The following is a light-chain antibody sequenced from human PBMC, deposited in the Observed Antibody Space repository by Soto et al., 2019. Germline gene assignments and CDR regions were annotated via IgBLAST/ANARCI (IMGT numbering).Light chain of an antibody. J-gene: IGKJ4*01. CDR1: QSVGNN. Sequence: EIVVTQSPATLSVSPGERATLSCRVSQSVGNNFAWYQQKPGQAPRLLIFATSTRATGVPARLSGSGSGTEFTLTISSLQSEDFAVYYCQQYGDWPLTFGGGAKVEIE. V-gene: IGKV3-15*01. CDR2: ATS. CDR3: QQYGDWPLT.